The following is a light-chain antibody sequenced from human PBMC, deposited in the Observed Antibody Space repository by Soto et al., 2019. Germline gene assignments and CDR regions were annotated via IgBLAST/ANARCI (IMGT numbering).Light chain of an antibody. V-gene: IGKV1-39*01. CDR3: QQSYSAPLT. J-gene: IGKJ4*01. CDR2: ATS. CDR1: QSITKY. Sequence: DIQMAQSPSSLSASVGDRVTIACRASQSITKYVNWFQQKPGKAPKLLIYATSSLQSGVSARFSGSGSGTDFTLTISSLQPEDFATYYCQQSYSAPLTFGGGTRVDIK.